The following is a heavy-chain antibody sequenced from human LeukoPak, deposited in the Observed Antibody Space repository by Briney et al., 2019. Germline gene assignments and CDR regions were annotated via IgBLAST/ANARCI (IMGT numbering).Heavy chain of an antibody. D-gene: IGHD5-24*01. CDR2: ISYDGSNK. CDR1: GFTFSSYT. CDR3: ARGGEMTTIMDLGY. V-gene: IGHV3-30*04. Sequence: GRSLRLSCAASGFTFSSYTIHWVRQAPGKGLKWVAAISYDGSNKYYTDSVKGRFTISRDNSKNTLYLQMYSLRAEDTAVYYCARGGEMTTIMDLGYWGQGTLVTVSS. J-gene: IGHJ4*02.